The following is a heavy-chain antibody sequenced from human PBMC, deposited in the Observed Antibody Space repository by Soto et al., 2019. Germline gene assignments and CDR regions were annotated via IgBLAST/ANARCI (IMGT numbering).Heavy chain of an antibody. CDR2: ISYSGST. CDR3: ARRRRGSYGYRWLDP. D-gene: IGHD5-18*01. J-gene: IGHJ5*02. V-gene: IGHV4-31*03. CDR1: NGSISSGGYY. Sequence: QVQLQESGPGLVKPSQTLSLTCSVSNGSISSGGYYWNWIRQHPGRGLDWIGYISYSGSTYYNPSLKSRVTIAVDTSKNQFSLKLSSLTAADTAVYYCARRRRGSYGYRWLDPWGQGTRVTVSS.